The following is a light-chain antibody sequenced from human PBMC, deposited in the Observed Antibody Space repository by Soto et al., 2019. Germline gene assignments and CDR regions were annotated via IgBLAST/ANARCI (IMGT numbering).Light chain of an antibody. Sequence: ETVMTQSPATLSLSPGERATLSCRASQSVSSYLAWYQQKPGQAPGLLIYDASNRATGIPARFSGSGSGTDFTLTISSLEPEDFAVYYCQQRSNWPTFGQGTRLEIK. CDR1: QSVSSY. J-gene: IGKJ5*01. CDR2: DAS. V-gene: IGKV3-11*01. CDR3: QQRSNWPT.